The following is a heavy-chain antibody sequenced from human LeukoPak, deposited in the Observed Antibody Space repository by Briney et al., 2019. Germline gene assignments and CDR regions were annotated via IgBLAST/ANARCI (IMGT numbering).Heavy chain of an antibody. D-gene: IGHD3-3*01. V-gene: IGHV3-7*01. CDR2: IKQDGSEK. CDR3: ARSQDDFWSGYWVPYFDY. Sequence: PGGSLTLSCAASGFTFSSYWMSWVRQAPGKGLEWVANIKQDGSEKYYVDSVKGRFTISRDNAKNSLYLQMNSLRAEDTAVYYCARSQDDFWSGYWVPYFDYWGQGTLVTVSS. J-gene: IGHJ4*02. CDR1: GFTFSSYW.